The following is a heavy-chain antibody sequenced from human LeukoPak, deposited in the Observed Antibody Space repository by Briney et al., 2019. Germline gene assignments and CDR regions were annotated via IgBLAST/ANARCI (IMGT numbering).Heavy chain of an antibody. D-gene: IGHD2-15*01. CDR2: IYYSGST. CDR1: GGSISSYY. Sequence: PSETLSLTCTVSGGSISSYYWSWIRQPPGKGLEWIGYIYYSGSTNYNPSLKSRVTISVDTSKNQFSLKLSSVTAADTAVYYCARGGPTPRDVVVVAAPSRGNWFDPWGQGTLVTVSS. J-gene: IGHJ5*02. CDR3: ARGGPTPRDVVVVAAPSRGNWFDP. V-gene: IGHV4-59*01.